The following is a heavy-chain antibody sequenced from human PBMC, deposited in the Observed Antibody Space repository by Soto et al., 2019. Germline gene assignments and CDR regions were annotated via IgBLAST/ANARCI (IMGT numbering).Heavy chain of an antibody. Sequence: GGSLRLSCAASGFTFSNAWMSWVRQAPGKGLEWVGRIKSKTDGGTTDYAAPVKGRFTISRDDSKNTLYLQMTSLKTEDTSFYYGTTGNDGSGSYDYWGHGTLVTVSS. CDR1: GFTFSNAW. V-gene: IGHV3-15*01. J-gene: IGHJ4*01. CDR3: TTGNDGSGSYDY. D-gene: IGHD3-10*01. CDR2: IKSKTDGGTT.